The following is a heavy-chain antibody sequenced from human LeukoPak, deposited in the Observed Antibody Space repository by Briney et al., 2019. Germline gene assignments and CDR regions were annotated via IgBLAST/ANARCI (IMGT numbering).Heavy chain of an antibody. CDR3: ARDGGAIWGSGSYYNIPFDY. CDR1: GYTFTGYY. Sequence: VASVKVSCKASGYTFTGYYMHWVRQAPGQGLEWMGWINPNSGGTNYAQKFQGRATMTRDTSISTAYMELSRLRSDDTAVYYCARDGGAIWGSGSYYNIPFDYWGQGTLVTVSS. D-gene: IGHD3-10*01. V-gene: IGHV1-2*02. CDR2: INPNSGGT. J-gene: IGHJ4*02.